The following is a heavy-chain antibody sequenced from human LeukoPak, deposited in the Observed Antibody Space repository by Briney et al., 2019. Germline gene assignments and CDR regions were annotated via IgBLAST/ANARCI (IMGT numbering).Heavy chain of an antibody. CDR3: ARDLGRNRPRFRGIVVPCVWFDP. CDR1: GGTFTSYT. Sequence: SVKVSCKASGGTFTSYTISWVRQAPGQGLEWMGRIIPILGIANYAQKFQGRVTITADKSTSTAYMELSSLRSEDTAVYYCARDLGRNRPRFRGIVVPCVWFDPGGQGTGVTVSS. D-gene: IGHD2-2*01. CDR2: IIPILGIA. J-gene: IGHJ5*02. V-gene: IGHV1-69*04.